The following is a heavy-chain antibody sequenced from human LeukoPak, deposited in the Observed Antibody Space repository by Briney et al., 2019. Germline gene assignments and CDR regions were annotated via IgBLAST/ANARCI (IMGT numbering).Heavy chain of an antibody. D-gene: IGHD3-3*01. J-gene: IGHJ5*02. CDR1: GYTFTGYY. Sequence: GASVKVSCKASGYTFTGYYMHWVRQAPGQGLEWMGWINPNSGGTNYAQKFQGRVTMTRDTSISTAYMELSRLRSDDTAVYYCARILASYYDFWSGYYSDSWFDPWGQGTLVTVSS. CDR3: ARILASYYDFWSGYYSDSWFDP. V-gene: IGHV1-2*02. CDR2: INPNSGGT.